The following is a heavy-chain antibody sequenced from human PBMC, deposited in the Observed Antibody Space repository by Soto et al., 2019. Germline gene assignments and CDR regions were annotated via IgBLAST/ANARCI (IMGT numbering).Heavy chain of an antibody. CDR1: GFTFSSYG. CDR3: AKSRPGITAAGTDY. Sequence: SLRLSCAASGFTFSSYGMHWVRQAPGKGLEWVAVISYDGSNKYYADSVKGRFTISRDNSKNTLYLQMNSLRAEDTAVYYCAKSRPGITAAGTDYWGQGTLVTVYS. CDR2: ISYDGSNK. D-gene: IGHD6-13*01. J-gene: IGHJ4*02. V-gene: IGHV3-30*18.